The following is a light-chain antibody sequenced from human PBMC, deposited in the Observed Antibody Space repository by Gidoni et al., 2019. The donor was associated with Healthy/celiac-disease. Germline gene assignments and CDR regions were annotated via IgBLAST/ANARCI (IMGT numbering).Light chain of an antibody. CDR3: QQYNNWPGYT. CDR1: QSVSSN. CDR2: GAS. Sequence: IVLTQSPATLSVSPGESATLSCRASQSVSSNLAWYQQKPGQAPRLLIYGASTRATGIPARFSGSGSGTEFTLTISSLQSEDFAVYYCQQYNNWPGYTFGQXTKLEIK. V-gene: IGKV3-15*01. J-gene: IGKJ2*01.